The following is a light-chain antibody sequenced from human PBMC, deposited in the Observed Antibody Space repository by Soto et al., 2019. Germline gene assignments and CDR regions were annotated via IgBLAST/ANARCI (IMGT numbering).Light chain of an antibody. J-gene: IGKJ1*01. V-gene: IGKV4-1*01. CDR3: QQYYTTPWT. CDR2: WAS. CDR1: QSVLYSSNNQSY. Sequence: DIVMTQSPDSLAVSLGERATINCKSSQSVLYSSNNQSYLGWYQQKPGKPPELLIYWASTRESGVPDRFSGSGSGTDFTLTISSLQAEDVAVYYCQQYYTTPWTFGQGTKVEIK.